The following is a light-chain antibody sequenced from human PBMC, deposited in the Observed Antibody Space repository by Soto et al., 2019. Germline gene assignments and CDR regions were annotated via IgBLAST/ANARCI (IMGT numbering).Light chain of an antibody. CDR2: GAS. J-gene: IGKJ1*01. Sequence: EIVLTQSPGTLSLSPGERATLSCRASQSVSSSYLAWYQQKPGQAPRLLIYGASSRATGIPGRFSGSGSGTEFTLTISSLQSEDFAVYFCQQYGSSPTTFGQGTKVDIK. V-gene: IGKV3-20*01. CDR1: QSVSSSY. CDR3: QQYGSSPTT.